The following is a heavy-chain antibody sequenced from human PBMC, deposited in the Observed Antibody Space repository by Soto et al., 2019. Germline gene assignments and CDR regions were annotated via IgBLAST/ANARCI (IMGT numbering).Heavy chain of an antibody. D-gene: IGHD5-12*01. V-gene: IGHV3-7*01. Sequence: EVQLVESGGGLVQPGGSLRLSCAASGFALSSYWMTWVRQAPGKGLEWVASIDNYGSEIHYVGSVKGRVTISRDNAKNAVYLQMNSLRAEDSAMYYCATYSGYALPMDVWGKGTTVTVSS. CDR2: IDNYGSEI. CDR3: ATYSGYALPMDV. J-gene: IGHJ6*03. CDR1: GFALSSYW.